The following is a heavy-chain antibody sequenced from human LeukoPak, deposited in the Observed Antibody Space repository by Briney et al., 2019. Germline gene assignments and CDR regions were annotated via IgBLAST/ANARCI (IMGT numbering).Heavy chain of an antibody. V-gene: IGHV1-2*02. J-gene: IGHJ4*02. Sequence: ASVKVSCKASGYIFTGYYMHWVRQAHGQGLEWMGWINPNSGSTNYAQKFQGRVTMTRDMSTSTVYMELSSLRSEDTAVYYCARVLDGYWGQGTLVTVSS. CDR3: ARVLDGY. CDR1: GYIFTGYY. D-gene: IGHD2-8*01. CDR2: INPNSGST.